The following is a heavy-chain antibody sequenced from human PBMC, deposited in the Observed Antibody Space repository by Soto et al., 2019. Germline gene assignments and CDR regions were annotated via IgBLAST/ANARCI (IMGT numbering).Heavy chain of an antibody. CDR2: IYYSGST. J-gene: IGHJ4*02. Sequence: PSETLSLTCTVAGASTSSGTYYWSWIRQHPGKGLEWIGYIYYSGSTDYNPSLKSRLTISVDTSKNQFSLKLSSVTAADTAVYYCARFHVLRFLESSYYFDYWGQGTLVTVSS. CDR3: ARFHVLRFLESSYYFDY. D-gene: IGHD3-3*01. V-gene: IGHV4-31*03. CDR1: GASTSSGTYY.